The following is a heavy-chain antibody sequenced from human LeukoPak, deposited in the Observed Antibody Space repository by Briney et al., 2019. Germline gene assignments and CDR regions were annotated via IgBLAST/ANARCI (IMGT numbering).Heavy chain of an antibody. J-gene: IGHJ4*02. D-gene: IGHD6-13*01. CDR2: IYYSGST. CDR1: GGSISSGGYY. Sequence: PSETLSLTCTVSGGSISSGGYYWSWIRQHPGKGLEWIGYIYYSGSTYYNPSLKSRVTISVDTSKNQFSLKLSSVTAADTAVYYCARDSGYSSSWRPPHFDYWGQGSLVTVSS. CDR3: ARDSGYSSSWRPPHFDY. V-gene: IGHV4-31*03.